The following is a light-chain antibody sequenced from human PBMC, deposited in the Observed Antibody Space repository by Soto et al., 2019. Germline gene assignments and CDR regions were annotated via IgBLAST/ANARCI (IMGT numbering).Light chain of an antibody. CDR3: QQYGSSLFT. J-gene: IGKJ3*01. CDR2: GTS. V-gene: IGKV3-20*01. Sequence: DIVLTQSPGTLSLSPGERATLSCRASQSVSSKYLAWYQQKPGQPPRGLIYGTSIRATGIPERFSGGGSGTDFTLAITSLESEDFAVYYCQQYGSSLFTFGPGTKV. CDR1: QSVSSKY.